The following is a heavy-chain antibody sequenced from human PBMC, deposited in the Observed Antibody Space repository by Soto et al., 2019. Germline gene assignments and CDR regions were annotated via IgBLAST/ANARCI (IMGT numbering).Heavy chain of an antibody. V-gene: IGHV5-51*01. CDR2: IYPDDSDT. CDR3: ARNSLTGYYNYYYSMDV. Sequence: GESLKISCKSSGYSFSSYWIAWVRLMPGKGLEWMGSIYPDDSDTKYSPSFQGQVTISADKSISAAYLQWSSLKASDTAIYYCARNSLTGYYNYYYSMDVWGQGXTVTSP. J-gene: IGHJ6*02. CDR1: GYSFSSYW. D-gene: IGHD3-9*01.